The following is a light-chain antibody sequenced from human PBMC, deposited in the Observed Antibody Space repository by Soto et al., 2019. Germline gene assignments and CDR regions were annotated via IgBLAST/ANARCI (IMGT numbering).Light chain of an antibody. Sequence: DIQMTQSPSSLSASVGVRVTITCQASHDITSYLNWYQHKPGKAPKLLIYDASILEAGVPSRFSGSGSGTEFTFTISSLQPEDVATYYWQKCDYLPIFGPGTTVDFK. CDR2: DAS. V-gene: IGKV1-33*01. J-gene: IGKJ3*01. CDR1: HDITSY. CDR3: QKCDYLPI.